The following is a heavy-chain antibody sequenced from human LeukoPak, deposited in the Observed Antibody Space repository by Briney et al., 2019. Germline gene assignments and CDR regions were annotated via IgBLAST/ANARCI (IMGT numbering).Heavy chain of an antibody. D-gene: IGHD3-10*01. CDR1: GGSFSGYY. CDR3: ARAYYGSGSYLYFDY. J-gene: IGHJ4*02. CDR2: ISGSGGST. Sequence: LSLTCAVYGGSFSGYYWSWIRQPPGKGLEWVSAISGSGGSTYYADSVKGRFTISRDNAKNSLYLQMNSLRAEDTAVYYCARAYYGSGSYLYFDYWGQGTLVTVSS. V-gene: IGHV3-11*04.